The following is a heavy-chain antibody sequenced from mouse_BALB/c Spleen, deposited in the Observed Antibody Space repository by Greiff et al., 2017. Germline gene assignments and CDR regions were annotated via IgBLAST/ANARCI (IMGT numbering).Heavy chain of an antibody. CDR3: ARQDGNYQYYFDY. J-gene: IGHJ2*01. D-gene: IGHD2-1*01. CDR1: GFTFSSYG. Sequence: EVKLVESGGGLVKPGGSLKLSCAASGFTFSSYGMSWVRQTPDKRLEWVATISSGGSYTYYPDSVKGRFTISRDNAKNTLYLQMSSLKSEDTAMYYCARQDGNYQYYFDYWGQGTTLTVSS. V-gene: IGHV5-6*03. CDR2: ISSGGSYT.